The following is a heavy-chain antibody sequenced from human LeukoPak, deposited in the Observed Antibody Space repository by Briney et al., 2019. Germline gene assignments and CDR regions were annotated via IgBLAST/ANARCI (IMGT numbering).Heavy chain of an antibody. V-gene: IGHV1-3*01. Sequence: ASVKVSCKASGYTFTDYAINWVRQAPGQRLEWMGWINAGNGNTKYSQKFQGRVTITRDTSASTAYMELSSLTSEDTAVYYCARGRWSATTATYYLDFWGQGTLVTVSS. CDR2: INAGNGNT. CDR3: ARGRWSATTATYYLDF. D-gene: IGHD5-24*01. J-gene: IGHJ4*02. CDR1: GYTFTDYA.